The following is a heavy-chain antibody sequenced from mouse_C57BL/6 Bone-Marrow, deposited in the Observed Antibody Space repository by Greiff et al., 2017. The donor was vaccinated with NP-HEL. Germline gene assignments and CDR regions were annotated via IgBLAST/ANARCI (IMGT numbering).Heavy chain of an antibody. CDR2: IRSKSNNYAT. CDR1: GFSFNTYA. Sequence: EVQRVESGGGLVQPKGSLKLSCAASGFSFNTYAMNWVRQAPGKGLEWVARIRSKSNNYATYYADSVKDRFTISRDDSESMLYLQMNNLKTEDTAMYYCVRPSYYYGSSYHYYYAMDYWGQGTSVTVSS. CDR3: VRPSYYYGSSYHYYYAMDY. J-gene: IGHJ4*01. D-gene: IGHD1-1*01. V-gene: IGHV10-1*01.